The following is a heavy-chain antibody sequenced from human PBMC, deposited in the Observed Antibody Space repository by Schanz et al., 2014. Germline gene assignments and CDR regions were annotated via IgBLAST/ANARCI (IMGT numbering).Heavy chain of an antibody. Sequence: QGQLVQSGPEVKEPGASVKVSCEASRYTFNTYGLNWVRQAPGQGLEWVGRFIPILDVGNYAQQFQGRVTFTADKATSTAYMELSSLRYEDTALYYCARGTMPGTFDIWGQGTMVTVSS. V-gene: IGHV1-69*04. D-gene: IGHD2-2*01. CDR3: ARGTMPGTFDI. CDR2: FIPILDVG. CDR1: RYTFNTYG. J-gene: IGHJ3*02.